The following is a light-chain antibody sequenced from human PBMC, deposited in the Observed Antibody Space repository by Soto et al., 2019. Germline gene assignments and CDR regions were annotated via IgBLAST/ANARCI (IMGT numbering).Light chain of an antibody. V-gene: IGKV3-11*01. CDR2: DTS. Sequence: EIVLTQSPATLSLSPGESATLSCRASQGVSRYLVWYQQKPGQAPRLLIHDTSNMATGIPARFSGSGSGTDFTLTISSLEPEDFAVYYCQQRLSWPPITFGQGTRLEIK. CDR3: QQRLSWPPIT. CDR1: QGVSRY. J-gene: IGKJ5*01.